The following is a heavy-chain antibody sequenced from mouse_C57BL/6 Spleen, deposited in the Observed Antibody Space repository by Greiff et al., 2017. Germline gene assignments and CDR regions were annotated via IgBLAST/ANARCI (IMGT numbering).Heavy chain of an antibody. J-gene: IGHJ4*01. CDR1: GYTFTSYW. CDR2: IDPSDSYT. D-gene: IGHD1-1*01. CDR3: AGAYYGSSSSYAMDY. V-gene: IGHV1-69*01. Sequence: QVQLQQPGAELVMPGASVKLSCKASGYTFTSYWMHWVKQRPGQGLEWIGEIDPSDSYTNYNQKFKGKSTLTVDKSSSTAYMQLSSLTSEDSAVYYCAGAYYGSSSSYAMDYWGQGTSVTVSS.